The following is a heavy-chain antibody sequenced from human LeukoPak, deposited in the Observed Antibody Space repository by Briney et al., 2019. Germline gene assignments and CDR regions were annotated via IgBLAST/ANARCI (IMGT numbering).Heavy chain of an antibody. CDR1: GFRFDCYA. Sequence: PGGSLRLSCEASGFRFDCYAMHWVRQAPGKGLEWVAVITSEGSQRYYADSVQGRLIISRDNSKNTMYLQMNGLRPEDTAMFYCARDFAKGSNDYWGQGTLVTVSS. V-gene: IGHV3-30*01. CDR2: ITSEGSQR. CDR3: ARDFAKGSNDY. J-gene: IGHJ4*02.